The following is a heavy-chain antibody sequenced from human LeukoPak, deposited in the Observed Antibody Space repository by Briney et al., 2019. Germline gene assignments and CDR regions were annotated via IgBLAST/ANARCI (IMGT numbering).Heavy chain of an antibody. CDR3: ARGYYDSSGYSYYFDY. CDR1: GGSISNNNYN. CDR2: IYYSGST. V-gene: IGHV4-31*03. Sequence: SETLSLTCTVSGGSISNNNYNWGWIRQPPGKGLEWIGYIYYSGSTYYNPSLKSRVTISVDTSKNQFSLKLSSVTAADTAVYYCARGYYDSSGYSYYFDYWGQGTLVTVSS. J-gene: IGHJ4*02. D-gene: IGHD3-22*01.